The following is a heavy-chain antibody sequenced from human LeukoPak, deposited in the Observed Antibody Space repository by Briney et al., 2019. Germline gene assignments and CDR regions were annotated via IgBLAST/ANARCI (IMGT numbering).Heavy chain of an antibody. CDR2: IWYDGSNK. D-gene: IGHD3-10*01. CDR3: ARSRFLTAYFDY. V-gene: IGHV3-33*01. CDR1: GFTFSSYG. Sequence: GSLRLSCAASGFTFSSYGMHWVRQAPGKGLEWVAVIWYDGSNKYYADSVKGRFTISRDNSKNTLYLQMNSLRAEDTAVYYCARSRFLTAYFDYWGQGTLVTVSS. J-gene: IGHJ4*02.